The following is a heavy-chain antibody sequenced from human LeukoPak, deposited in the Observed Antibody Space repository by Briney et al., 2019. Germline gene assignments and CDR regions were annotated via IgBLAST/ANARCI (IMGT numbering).Heavy chain of an antibody. J-gene: IGHJ4*02. CDR2: ISGSGDST. D-gene: IGHD2-2*01. CDR1: GFTFSSYA. V-gene: IGHV3-23*01. Sequence: GGSLRLSCAASGFTFSSYAMSWVRQAPGKGLEWVSAISGSGDSTFYADSVKGRFTISRDNSKNTLYLQMNSLRAEDTAVYYCANLDKDIVVVGYSDYWGQGTLVTVSS. CDR3: ANLDKDIVVVGYSDY.